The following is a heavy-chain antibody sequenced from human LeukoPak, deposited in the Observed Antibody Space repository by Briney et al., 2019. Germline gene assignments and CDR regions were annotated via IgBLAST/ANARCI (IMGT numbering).Heavy chain of an antibody. V-gene: IGHV1-2*02. CDR1: GYTFTGHF. J-gene: IGHJ4*02. CDR3: ARVASMGDSYTQTYFDY. D-gene: IGHD5-18*01. Sequence: ASVKVSCKASGYTFTGHFMHWVRQAPGQGLEWMGWINPNSGGTNYAQKFQGRVTMTRDTSISTAYMDLSRLRSDDTAVYYCARVASMGDSYTQTYFDYWGQGTLVTVSS. CDR2: INPNSGGT.